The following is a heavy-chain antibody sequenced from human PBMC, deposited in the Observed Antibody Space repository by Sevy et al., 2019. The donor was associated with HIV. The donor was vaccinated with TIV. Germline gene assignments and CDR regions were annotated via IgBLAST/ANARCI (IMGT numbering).Heavy chain of an antibody. J-gene: IGHJ5*02. CDR1: GYTFASYG. Sequence: ASVKVSCKASGYTFASYGISWVRQAPGQGLEWMGWVTPYNGHKKYAQKLQGRVTMTTDTSTSTAYMELGSLRSDDTAMYYCARCLGGLRPWEYNWFDPWGQGTLVTVSS. CDR2: VTPYNGHK. D-gene: IGHD1-26*01. V-gene: IGHV1-18*01. CDR3: ARCLGGLRPWEYNWFDP.